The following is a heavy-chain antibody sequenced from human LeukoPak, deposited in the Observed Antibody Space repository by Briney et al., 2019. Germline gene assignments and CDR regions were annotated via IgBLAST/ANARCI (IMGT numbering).Heavy chain of an antibody. CDR1: GYTFTSYY. CDR3: ARDPAVITEVDDAFDI. J-gene: IGHJ3*02. V-gene: IGHV1-46*01. D-gene: IGHD3-22*01. CDR2: INPSGGST. Sequence: ASVKVSCKASGYTFTSYYMHWVRQAPGQGLEWMGIINPSGGSTSYAQKFQGRVTMTRDTSTSTVYMELSSLRSEDTAVYYCARDPAVITEVDDAFDIWGQGTMVTVSS.